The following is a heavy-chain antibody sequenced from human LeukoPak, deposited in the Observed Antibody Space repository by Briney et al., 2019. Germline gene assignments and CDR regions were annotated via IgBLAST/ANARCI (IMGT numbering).Heavy chain of an antibody. V-gene: IGHV3-21*01. Sequence: GGSLRLSCAASGFTVSSNYMSWVRQAPGKGLEWVSSISTSSSYIYYADSVKGRFSIFRDNAKNSLYLQMNSLRAEDTAVYYCARVVWGQLTYYFDYWGQGTLVTVSS. J-gene: IGHJ4*02. CDR3: ARVVWGQLTYYFDY. CDR2: ISTSSSYI. CDR1: GFTVSSNY. D-gene: IGHD3-16*01.